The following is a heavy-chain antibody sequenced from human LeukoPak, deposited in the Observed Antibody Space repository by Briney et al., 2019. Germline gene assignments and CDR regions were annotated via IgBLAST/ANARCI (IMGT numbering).Heavy chain of an antibody. CDR1: GFTFSSYA. D-gene: IGHD5/OR15-5a*01. CDR3: ARDRIYHYFDY. Sequence: GGSLRLSCAASGFTFSSYAMSWVRQAPGKGLEWVSAISGSGGSTYYADSVKGRFTISRDNSKNTLYLQMSSLRAEDTAVYYRARDRIYHYFDYWGQGTLVTVSS. V-gene: IGHV3-23*01. J-gene: IGHJ4*02. CDR2: ISGSGGST.